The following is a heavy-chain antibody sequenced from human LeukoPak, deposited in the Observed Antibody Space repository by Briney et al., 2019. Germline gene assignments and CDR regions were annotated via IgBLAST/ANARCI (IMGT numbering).Heavy chain of an antibody. CDR1: GGSFSGYY. J-gene: IGHJ6*03. CDR2: INHSGST. CDR3: ARTNSKKAYYYYYMDV. D-gene: IGHD4-11*01. Sequence: SETLSLTCAVYGGSFSGYYWSWIRRPPGKGLEWIGEINHSGSTNYNPSLKSRVTISVDTSKNQFSLKLSSVTAADTAVYYCARTNSKKAYYYYYMDVWGKGNTVTVSS. V-gene: IGHV4-34*01.